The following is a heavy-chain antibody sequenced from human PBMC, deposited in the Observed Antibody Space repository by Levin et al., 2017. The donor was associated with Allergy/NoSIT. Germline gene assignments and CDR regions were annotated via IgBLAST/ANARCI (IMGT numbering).Heavy chain of an antibody. D-gene: IGHD4/OR15-4a*01. CDR1: GFTFSSYW. CDR3: AREANSISRDPKVRLDP. Sequence: GGSLRLSCAVSGFTFSSYWMSWVRQAPGKGLEWVANIKEDGNEKNYVDSVKGRFTISRDNAMNSLFLQMNSLRVEDTAVYYCAREANSISRDPKVRLDPGGQGTLVTVSS. CDR2: IKEDGNEK. J-gene: IGHJ5*02. V-gene: IGHV3-7*01.